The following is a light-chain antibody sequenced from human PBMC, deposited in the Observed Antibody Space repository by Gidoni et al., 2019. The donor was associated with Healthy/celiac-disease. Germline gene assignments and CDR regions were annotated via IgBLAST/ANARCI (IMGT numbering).Light chain of an antibody. V-gene: IGKV3-20*01. CDR2: GAS. Sequence: IVFTQSPGTLSLSPGERATLSCRASQSVSSSYLAWYQQKPGQAPRLLIYGASSRATGITDRLSGSGSGTDFTLTISRLEPEDFAVYYCQQYKTFGQGTKVEIK. J-gene: IGKJ1*01. CDR3: QQYKT. CDR1: QSVSSSY.